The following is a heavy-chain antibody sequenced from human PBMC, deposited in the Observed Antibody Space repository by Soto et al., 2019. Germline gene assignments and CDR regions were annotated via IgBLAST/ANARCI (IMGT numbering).Heavy chain of an antibody. V-gene: IGHV1-18*04. Sequence: ASVKVSCKASGYTFTSYGISWGRQAPGQGLEWRGWISAYNGNTNYAQKLQGRVTMTTDTSTSTAYMELRSLRSDDTAVYYCARDIVVVPAAIRWDYYYYGMDVWGQGTTVTVSS. CDR3: ARDIVVVPAAIRWDYYYYGMDV. J-gene: IGHJ6*02. D-gene: IGHD2-2*02. CDR2: ISAYNGNT. CDR1: GYTFTSYG.